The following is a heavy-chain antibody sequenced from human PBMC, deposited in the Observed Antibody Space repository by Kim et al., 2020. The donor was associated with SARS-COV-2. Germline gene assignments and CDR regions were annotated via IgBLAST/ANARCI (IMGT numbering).Heavy chain of an antibody. D-gene: IGHD2-15*01. J-gene: IGHJ5*02. Sequence: SETLSLTCTVSGGSISSSSYYWGWIRQPPGKGLEWIGSIYYSGSTYYNPSLKSRVTISVDTSKNQFSLKLSSVTAADTAVYYCARQARRGHIVARHDWFDPWGQGTRVTVSS. CDR1: GGSISSSSYY. CDR2: IYYSGST. V-gene: IGHV4-39*01. CDR3: ARQARRGHIVARHDWFDP.